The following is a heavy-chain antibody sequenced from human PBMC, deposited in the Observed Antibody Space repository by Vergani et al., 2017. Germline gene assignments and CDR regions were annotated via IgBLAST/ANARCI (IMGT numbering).Heavy chain of an antibody. CDR3: ASYYDFWSGYYLESRWFDP. CDR1: GGSISSYY. D-gene: IGHD3-3*01. V-gene: IGHV4-4*07. Sequence: QVQLQESGPGLVKPSETLSLTCTVSGGSISSYYWSWIRQPAGKGLEWIGRIYTSGSTYYNPSLKSRVTISVDTSKNQFSLKLSSVTAADTAVYYCASYYDFWSGYYLESRWFDPWGQGTLVTVSS. J-gene: IGHJ5*02. CDR2: IYTSGST.